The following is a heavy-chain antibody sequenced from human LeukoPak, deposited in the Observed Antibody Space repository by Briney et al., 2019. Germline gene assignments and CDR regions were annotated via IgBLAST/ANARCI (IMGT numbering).Heavy chain of an antibody. V-gene: IGHV4-59*08. CDR1: GGSISSYY. J-gene: IGHJ3*02. CDR2: IYYSGST. Sequence: SETLSLTCTVSGGSISSYYGSWIRQPPGKGLEWIGYIYYSGSTNYNPSLKSRVTISVDTSKNQFSLKLSSVTAADTAVYYCARGVLRYFDWLVGAFDIWGQGAMVTVSS. CDR3: ARGVLRYFDWLVGAFDI. D-gene: IGHD3-9*01.